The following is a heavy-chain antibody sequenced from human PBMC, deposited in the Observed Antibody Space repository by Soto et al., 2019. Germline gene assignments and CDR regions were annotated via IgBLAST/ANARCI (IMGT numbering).Heavy chain of an antibody. J-gene: IGHJ4*02. CDR2: LYPDGVT. D-gene: IGHD3-16*01. CDR3: LNGDYY. Sequence: EVQLVESGGKLVQPGESLRLSCAASGFTFSSHIMNWVRQAPGTGLEWVASLYPDGVTRYADSVRGRFAISRDNARDSLYLQINSLRAEDTAVYYCLNGDYYLGQGTLITVAS. CDR1: GFTFSSHI. V-gene: IGHV3-48*01.